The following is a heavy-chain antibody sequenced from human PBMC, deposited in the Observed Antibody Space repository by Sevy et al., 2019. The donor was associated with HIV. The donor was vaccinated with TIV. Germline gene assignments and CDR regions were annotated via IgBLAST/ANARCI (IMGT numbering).Heavy chain of an antibody. CDR3: AKDKLLDAFDI. CDR2: INPRTGDT. D-gene: IGHD2-15*01. Sequence: ASVKVSCKAYGYTFSDNYMHWVRQAPGQGLEWVGRINPRTGDTKYAQKFQGRVTVTRDTSISTAYMELSKLTSDDTAIYYCAKDKLLDAFDIWGQGTRVTVSS. J-gene: IGHJ3*02. V-gene: IGHV1-2*06. CDR1: GYTFSDNY.